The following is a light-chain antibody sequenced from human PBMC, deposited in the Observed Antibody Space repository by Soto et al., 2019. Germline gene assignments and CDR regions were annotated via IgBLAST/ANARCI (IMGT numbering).Light chain of an antibody. J-gene: IGKJ1*01. CDR3: QQYGSSVT. CDR2: GAS. V-gene: IGKV3-20*01. CDR1: QSVSNNY. Sequence: EIVLTQSPGTLSLSPGERATLSCRASQSVSNNYLAWNQQKPGQAPRRLIYGASNRATGIPDRFSGSGSGTDFTLTISRLETEDFAVYYCQQYGSSVTFGQGTKVEIK.